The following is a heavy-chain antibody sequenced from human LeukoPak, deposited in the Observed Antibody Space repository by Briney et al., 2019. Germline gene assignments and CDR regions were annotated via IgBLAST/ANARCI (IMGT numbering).Heavy chain of an antibody. CDR3: ATGSVEMATNMLDY. Sequence: ASVKVSCKVSGYTFTDYYMHWVQQAPGKGLEWMGLVDPEDGETIYAEKFQGRVTITADTSTDTAYMELSSLRSEDTAVYYCATGSVEMATNMLDYWGQGTLVTVSS. J-gene: IGHJ4*02. CDR2: VDPEDGET. D-gene: IGHD5-24*01. CDR1: GYTFTDYY. V-gene: IGHV1-69-2*01.